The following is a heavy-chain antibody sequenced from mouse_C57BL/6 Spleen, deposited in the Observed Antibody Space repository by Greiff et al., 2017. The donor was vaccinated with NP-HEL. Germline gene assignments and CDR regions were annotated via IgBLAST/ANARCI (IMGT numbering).Heavy chain of an antibody. V-gene: IGHV1-59*01. J-gene: IGHJ4*01. D-gene: IGHD1-1*01. CDR2: IDPSDSYT. CDR1: GYTFTSYW. CDR3: ARPYGSSLDYCAMDY. Sequence: QVQLQQPGAELVRPGTSVKLSCKASGYTFTSYWMHWVKQRPGQGLEWIGVIDPSDSYTNYNQKFKGKATLTVDTSSSTAYMQLSSLTSEDSAVYYCARPYGSSLDYCAMDYWGQGTSVTVSS.